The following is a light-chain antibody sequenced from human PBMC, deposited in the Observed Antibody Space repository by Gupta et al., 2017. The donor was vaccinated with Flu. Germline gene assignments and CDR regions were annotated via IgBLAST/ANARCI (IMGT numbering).Light chain of an antibody. J-gene: IGKJ4*01. CDR1: QSISSW. Sequence: PSSVSAAVGDRVTITWRASQSISSWLEWYQQKPGKAPKLLIYAASSLQSGVPSRFSGSGSGTDFTLTISSLQPEDFATYYCQQDNSFPLTFGRGTKVEIK. V-gene: IGKV1-12*01. CDR2: AAS. CDR3: QQDNSFPLT.